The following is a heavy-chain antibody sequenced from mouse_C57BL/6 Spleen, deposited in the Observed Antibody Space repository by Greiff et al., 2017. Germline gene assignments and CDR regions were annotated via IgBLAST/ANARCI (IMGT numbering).Heavy chain of an antibody. CDR2: IYPGSGNT. J-gene: IGHJ3*01. Sequence: VQLQQSGPELVKPGASVKISCKASGYSFTSYYIHWVTQRPGQGLEWIGWIYPGSGNTKYNEKFKGKATLTADTSSSTAYMQLSSLTSEDSAVYYCAREDDYDEGFAYWGQGTLVTVSA. D-gene: IGHD2-4*01. CDR3: AREDDYDEGFAY. V-gene: IGHV1-66*01. CDR1: GYSFTSYY.